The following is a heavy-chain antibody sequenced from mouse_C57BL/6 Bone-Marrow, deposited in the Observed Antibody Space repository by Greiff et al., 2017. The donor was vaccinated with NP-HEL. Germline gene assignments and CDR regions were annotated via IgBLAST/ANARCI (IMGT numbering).Heavy chain of an antibody. D-gene: IGHD1-1*01. J-gene: IGHJ2*01. CDR1: GFNFNDYY. Sequence: VQLKESGAELVRPGASVKLSCTASGFNFNDYYMHWVKQRPEQGLEWIGWIDPENGGTEYASKFQGKATITVATSSNTAYLQLSSLTSEDTAVYYCTYYGSSHFDYWGQGTTLTVSS. V-gene: IGHV14-4*01. CDR3: TYYGSSHFDY. CDR2: IDPENGGT.